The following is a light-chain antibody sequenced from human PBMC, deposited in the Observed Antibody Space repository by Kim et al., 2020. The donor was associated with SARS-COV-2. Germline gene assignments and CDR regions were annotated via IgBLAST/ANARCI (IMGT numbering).Light chain of an antibody. CDR1: SSDVGGYNY. J-gene: IGLJ1*01. CDR3: SSYTSGSTV. CDR2: DVT. V-gene: IGLV2-14*01. Sequence: QSALTQPASVSGSPGQSITISCTGTSSDVGGYNYVSWYQQHPDKAPKLMIYDVTKRPSGVSNRFSGSKSGNTASLTISGLQAEDEADYYCSSYTSGSTVFGTGTKVTVL.